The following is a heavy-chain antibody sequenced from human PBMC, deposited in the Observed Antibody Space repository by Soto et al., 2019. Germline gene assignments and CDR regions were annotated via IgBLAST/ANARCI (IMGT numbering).Heavy chain of an antibody. D-gene: IGHD2-21*02. CDR2: INAGNGNT. CDR3: ASEYCGGDCYSAARYGMDV. V-gene: IGHV1-3*01. Sequence: QVQLVQSGAEVKKPGASVKVSCKASGYTFSSYAMHWVRQAPGQRLEWMGWINAGNGNTKYSQKFQGRVTITRDTSARTGYMELSGLRSEDTAVYYCASEYCGGDCYSAARYGMDVWGQGTTVTVSS. CDR1: GYTFSSYA. J-gene: IGHJ6*02.